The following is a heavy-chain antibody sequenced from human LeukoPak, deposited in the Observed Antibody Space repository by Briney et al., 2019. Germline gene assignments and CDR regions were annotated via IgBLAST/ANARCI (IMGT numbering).Heavy chain of an antibody. CDR2: ISFDGSGQ. D-gene: IGHD1-14*01. CDR1: GFTFRSYW. Sequence: HPGGSLRLSCAASGFTFRSYWMSWVRQAPGKGLEWLAVISFDGSGQYYADSVKGRFTISRDDSKNMLYLQMNSLRVEDTAVYYCARDLNLGTTDSYWGQGTLVTISS. CDR3: ARDLNLGTTDSY. V-gene: IGHV3-30*03. J-gene: IGHJ4*02.